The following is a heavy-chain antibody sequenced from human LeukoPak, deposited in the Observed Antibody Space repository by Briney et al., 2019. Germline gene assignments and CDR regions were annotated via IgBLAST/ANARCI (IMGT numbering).Heavy chain of an antibody. V-gene: IGHV1-18*01. D-gene: IGHD3-10*01. CDR3: AREWEVRGVELDY. CDR1: GYTFTNYG. J-gene: IGHJ4*02. CDR2: ISAYNGNT. Sequence: ASMKVSCKASGYTFTNYGISWVRQAPGQGLEWMGWISAYNGNTNYAQKLQGRVTMTTDTFTRTAYMELRSLRSDDTAVYYCAREWEVRGVELDYWGQGTLVTVSS.